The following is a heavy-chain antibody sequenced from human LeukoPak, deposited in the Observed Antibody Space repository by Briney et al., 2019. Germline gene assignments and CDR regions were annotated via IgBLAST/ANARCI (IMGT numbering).Heavy chain of an antibody. D-gene: IGHD6-13*01. CDR1: GGSISSYY. CDR3: ARVTAGGREYYFDY. CDR2: IYYSGST. V-gene: IGHV4-59*01. J-gene: IGHJ4*02. Sequence: SETLSLTCTVSGGSISSYYWSWIRQPPGKGLEWIGYIYYSGSTNYNPSLKSRVTISVDTSKNQFSLKLSSVTAADTAVYFCARVTAGGREYYFDYWGQGALVTVSS.